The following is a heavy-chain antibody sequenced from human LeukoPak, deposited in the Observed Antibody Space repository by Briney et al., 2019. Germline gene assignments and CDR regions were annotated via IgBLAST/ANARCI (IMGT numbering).Heavy chain of an antibody. CDR1: GFTFSNYW. V-gene: IGHV3-74*01. J-gene: IGHJ6*03. D-gene: IGHD3-10*01. CDR3: ARDHRGSGSRYYYYYMDV. Sequence: GGSLRLSCAASGFTFSNYWMHWVRQAPGKGLVWVSRINSDGSSTSYADSVKGRFTISRDNAKNTLYLQMNSLRAEDTAVYYCARDHRGSGSRYYYYYMDVWGKGTTVTISS. CDR2: INSDGSST.